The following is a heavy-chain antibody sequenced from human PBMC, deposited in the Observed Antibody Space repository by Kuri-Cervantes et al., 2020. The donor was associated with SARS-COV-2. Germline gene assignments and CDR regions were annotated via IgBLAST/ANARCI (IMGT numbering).Heavy chain of an antibody. V-gene: IGHV4-39*07. D-gene: IGHD4-11*01. CDR3: AKGYSNNAPTTSYYYYGIDV. J-gene: IGHJ6*02. CDR2: INHSGST. Sequence: GSLRLSCTVSGGSISSSSYYWSWIRQPPGKGLEWIGEINHSGSTNYNPSLKSRVTISVDTSKNQFSLKLSSVTAADTAVYYCAKGYSNNAPTTSYYYYGIDVWGQGTTVTVSS. CDR1: GGSISSSSYY.